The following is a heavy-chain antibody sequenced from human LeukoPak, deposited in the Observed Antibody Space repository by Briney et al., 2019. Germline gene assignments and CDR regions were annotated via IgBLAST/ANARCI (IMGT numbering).Heavy chain of an antibody. J-gene: IGHJ4*02. CDR2: INHSGST. CDR3: AAEGVVVAATPAQLDY. Sequence: PSETLSLTCTLSGGSFSSYYWSWIRQPPGKGLEWIGEINHSGSTNYNPSLKSRVTISVDTSKNQFSLKLSSVTAADTAVYYCAAEGVVVAATPAQLDYWGQGTLVTVSS. D-gene: IGHD2-15*01. CDR1: GGSFSSYY. V-gene: IGHV4-34*01.